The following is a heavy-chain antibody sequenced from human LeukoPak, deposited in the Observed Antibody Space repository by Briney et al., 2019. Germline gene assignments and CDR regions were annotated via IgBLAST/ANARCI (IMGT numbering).Heavy chain of an antibody. Sequence: GGSLSPSCEAPGFTFSDKRLNWVGRAQGKGLEWISYIGGRGDGISYADSVKGRFIVSRDNAKNSLFLQMNRLRGEDTAIYFCAREIPGRIAADCWGQGTLVTVSS. CDR1: GFTFSDKR. J-gene: IGHJ4*02. D-gene: IGHD2-15*01. CDR2: IGGRGDGI. CDR3: AREIPGRIAADC. V-gene: IGHV3-48*01.